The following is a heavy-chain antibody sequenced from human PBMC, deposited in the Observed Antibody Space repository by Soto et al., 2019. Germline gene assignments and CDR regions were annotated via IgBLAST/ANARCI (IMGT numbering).Heavy chain of an antibody. Sequence: QVQLVQSGAEVKKPGASVKVSCKASGYTFTGYYMHWVRQAPGQGLEWMGWINPNSGGTNYAQKFQGRVTMTRDTSISTAYMELSRLRSDDTAVYYCAREYYYDSSGPYYYYYGMDVWGQGTTVTVSS. CDR3: AREYYYDSSGPYYYYYGMDV. V-gene: IGHV1-2*02. J-gene: IGHJ6*02. CDR2: INPNSGGT. D-gene: IGHD3-22*01. CDR1: GYTFTGYY.